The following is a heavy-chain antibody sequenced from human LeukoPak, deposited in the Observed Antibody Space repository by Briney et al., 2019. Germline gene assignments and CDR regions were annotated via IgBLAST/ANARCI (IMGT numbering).Heavy chain of an antibody. J-gene: IGHJ4*02. CDR2: IIADGTST. CDR3: ARQRTNCYGDCYDC. CDR1: GFTVSGHD. Sequence: GGSLRLSCVGSGFTVSGHDMNWVRQGPGNGLEGGSCIIADGTSTYYADSVKGKFTISRANAKNSLYLQMNSLRAEDTALYYCARQRTNCYGDCYDCWGQGNLVTVSS. D-gene: IGHD4/OR15-4a*01. V-gene: IGHV3-48*03.